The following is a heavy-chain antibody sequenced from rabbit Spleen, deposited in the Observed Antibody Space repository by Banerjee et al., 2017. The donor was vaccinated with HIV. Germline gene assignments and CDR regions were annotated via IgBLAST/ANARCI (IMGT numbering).Heavy chain of an antibody. V-gene: IGHV1S25*01. D-gene: IGHD8-1*01. CDR1: GSDISDYR. CDR2: ISTGGST. Sequence: QEPLKESGGGLVTPAGILTLTCTASGSDISDYRIGWVRQAPGGGLEWIGTISTGGSTYYASWAKGRFTISRTSTTVDLKMTSLTVADTATYFCMRDAGNGYNYFDLWGQGTLVTVS. CDR3: MRDAGNGYNYFDL. J-gene: IGHJ4*01.